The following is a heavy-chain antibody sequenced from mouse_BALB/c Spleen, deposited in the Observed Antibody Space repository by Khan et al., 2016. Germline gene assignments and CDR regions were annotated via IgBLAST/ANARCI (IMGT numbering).Heavy chain of an antibody. CDR2: INPSNGRT. J-gene: IGHJ2*01. D-gene: IGHD4-1*02. CDR3: ARGGPNWDYFDY. V-gene: IGHV1S81*02. CDR1: GYTFTSYW. Sequence: QVQLQQPGAELVKPGASVKLSCKASGYTFTSYWMHWVKQRPGQGLEWIGEINPSNGRTNYDEKFKTKAKLTVDKSSSTAYMQLSSLTSEDSAVYYCARGGPNWDYFDYWGQGTTITVSS.